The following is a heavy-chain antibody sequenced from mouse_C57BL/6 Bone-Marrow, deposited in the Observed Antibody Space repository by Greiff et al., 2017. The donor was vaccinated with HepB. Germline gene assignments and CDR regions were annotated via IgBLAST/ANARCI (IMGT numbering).Heavy chain of an antibody. V-gene: IGHV1-50*01. CDR3: AREGFKIPYYFDY. J-gene: IGHJ2*01. Sequence: QVQLQQPGAELVKPGASVKLSCKASGYTFTSYWMQWVKQRPGQGLEWIGEIDPSDSYTNYNQKFKGKAKLTVDTSSSTAYMQLSSLTSEDSAVYYCAREGFKIPYYFDYCGQGTTLTVSS. CDR2: IDPSDSYT. CDR1: GYTFTSYW.